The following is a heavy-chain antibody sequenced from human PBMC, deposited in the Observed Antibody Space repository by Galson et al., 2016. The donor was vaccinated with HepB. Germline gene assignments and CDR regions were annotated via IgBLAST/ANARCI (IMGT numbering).Heavy chain of an antibody. CDR2: IYWDDED. V-gene: IGHV2-5*02. D-gene: IGHD3/OR15-3a*01. CDR3: AHRGRTRYFDT. Sequence: PALVKPTQTLTLTCSVSGISVTTFEVGVGWIRQSPGKAPEWLAIIYWDDEDRYSPSLKSRLTITRDTSKSQVVLTMINTDPEDTATYYCAHRGRTRYFDTWGQGTLVTVSS. J-gene: IGHJ4*02. CDR1: GISVTTFEVG.